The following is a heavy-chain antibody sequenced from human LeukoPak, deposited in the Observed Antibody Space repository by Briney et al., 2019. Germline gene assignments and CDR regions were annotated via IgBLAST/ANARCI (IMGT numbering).Heavy chain of an antibody. Sequence: GGSLRLSCADSGFTFSRYWMHWVRQTPGKGLVWVSCISADGSVTRYADSVKGRFTISRDNTKSTLYLQMHSLRAEDTAVYYCASQDGSGSYDYWGQGTLVTVSS. D-gene: IGHD3-10*01. CDR1: GFTFSRYW. J-gene: IGHJ4*02. CDR2: ISADGSVT. V-gene: IGHV3-74*01. CDR3: ASQDGSGSYDY.